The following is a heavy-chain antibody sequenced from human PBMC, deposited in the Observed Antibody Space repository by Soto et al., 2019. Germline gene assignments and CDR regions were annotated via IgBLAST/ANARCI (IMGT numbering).Heavy chain of an antibody. D-gene: IGHD6-13*01. CDR1: GGSISSDGSY. J-gene: IGHJ5*02. CDR2: LFYSGST. V-gene: IGHV4-31*03. CDR3: ARGLAAAGLFGFGP. Sequence: QVQLQESGPGLVKPSQTLSLTCTVSGGSISSDGSYWSWIRQHPGKGLEWIGCLFYSGSTYYNPPLQSRVTISVDTSKNQFSLKLSSVTAADTAVYYCARGLAAAGLFGFGPWGQGTLVTVSS.